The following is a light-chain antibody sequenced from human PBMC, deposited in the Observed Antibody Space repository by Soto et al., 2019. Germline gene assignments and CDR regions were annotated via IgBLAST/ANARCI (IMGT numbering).Light chain of an antibody. CDR2: EGS. CDR1: SSDVGSYNL. CDR3: CSYAGSSTYVV. J-gene: IGLJ2*01. Sequence: QSALTQPASVSGSPGRSITISCTGTSSDVGSYNLVSWYQQHPGKAPKLMIYEGSKRPSGVSNRFSGSESGNTASLTISGLQAEDEADYYCCSYAGSSTYVVFGGGTKLTVL. V-gene: IGLV2-23*01.